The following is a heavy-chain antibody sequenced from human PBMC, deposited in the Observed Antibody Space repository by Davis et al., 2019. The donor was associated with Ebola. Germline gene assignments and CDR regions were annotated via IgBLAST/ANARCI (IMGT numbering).Heavy chain of an antibody. J-gene: IGHJ6*02. Sequence: SQTLSLTCAVSGGSISSGGYSWSWIRQPPGKGLEWIGYIYHSGSTYYNPSLKSRVTISVDKSKNQFSLKLSSVTAADTAVYYCARVGFGFYYYYGMDVWGQGTTVTVSS. D-gene: IGHD3-16*01. CDR2: IYHSGST. CDR1: GGSISSGGYS. V-gene: IGHV4-30-2*01. CDR3: ARVGFGFYYYYGMDV.